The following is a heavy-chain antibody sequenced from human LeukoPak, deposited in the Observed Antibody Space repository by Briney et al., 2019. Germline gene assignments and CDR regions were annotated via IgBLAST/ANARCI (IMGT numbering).Heavy chain of an antibody. CDR2: MNPNSGNT. J-gene: IGHJ5*02. CDR3: ARGLERRNNWFDP. V-gene: IGHV1-8*03. Sequence: ASVKVSCKASGYTFTSYDINWVRQATGQGLEWMGWMNPNSGNTGYAQKFQGRVTITRNTSISTAYMELSSLRSEDTAVYYCARGLERRNNWFDPWGQGTLVTVPS. CDR1: GYTFTSYD. D-gene: IGHD3-3*01.